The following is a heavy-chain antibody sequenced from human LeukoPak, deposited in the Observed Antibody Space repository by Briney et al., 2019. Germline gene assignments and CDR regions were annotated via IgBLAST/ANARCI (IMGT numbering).Heavy chain of an antibody. CDR1: GFTFISYE. J-gene: IGHJ5*02. CDR2: ISSSGSTI. V-gene: IGHV3-48*03. Sequence: GGSLRHSCAASGFTFISYEMNWVREAPGKGLEWVSYISSSGSTIYYADSVKGRFTISRDNAKNSLYLQMNRLRAEDTAVYYCARDLAVAAPGWFDPWGQGTLVTVSS. CDR3: ARDLAVAAPGWFDP. D-gene: IGHD6-19*01.